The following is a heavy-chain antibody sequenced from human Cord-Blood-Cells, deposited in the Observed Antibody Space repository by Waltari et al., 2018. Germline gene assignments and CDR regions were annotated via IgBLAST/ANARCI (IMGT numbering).Heavy chain of an antibody. V-gene: IGHV1-69*01. CDR2: IIPIFGTA. CDR1: GGTFSSYA. D-gene: IGHD2-15*01. J-gene: IGHJ4*02. CDR3: ASVGRYCSGGSCYFDY. Sequence: QVQLVQSGAEVKKPGSSVKVSCKASGGTFSSYAISWVRQAAGQGLEWMGGIIPIFGTANYAQKFQGRGTITADESTSTAYMELSSLRSEDTAVYYCASVGRYCSGGSCYFDYWGQGTLVTVSS.